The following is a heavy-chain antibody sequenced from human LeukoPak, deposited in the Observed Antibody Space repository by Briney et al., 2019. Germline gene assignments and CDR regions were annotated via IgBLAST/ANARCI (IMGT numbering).Heavy chain of an antibody. D-gene: IGHD4-17*01. CDR3: ARQVYDYGDYVSYYYYYMDA. J-gene: IGHJ6*03. V-gene: IGHV4-34*01. CDR2: INHSGST. CDR1: GGSFSGYY. Sequence: PSETLSLTCAVYGGSFSGYYWSWLRQPPGKGLEWIGEINHSGSTNYNPSLKSRVTISVDTSKNQFSLKLSSVTAADTAVYYCARQVYDYGDYVSYYYYYMDAWGKGTTVTVSS.